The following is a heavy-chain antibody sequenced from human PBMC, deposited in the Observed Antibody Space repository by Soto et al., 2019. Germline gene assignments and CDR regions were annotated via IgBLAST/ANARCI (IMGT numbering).Heavy chain of an antibody. J-gene: IGHJ5*02. D-gene: IGHD2-8*01. V-gene: IGHV1-69*01. Sequence: QVQLVQSGAEVKKPGSSVKVSCKASGGTFSSYAISWVRQAPGQGLEWMGGIIPIFGTANYAQKFQGRVTITADESTSTACMELSSLRSEDTAVYYCARGLRDCTNGVCYANWFDPWGQGTLVTVSS. CDR2: IIPIFGTA. CDR3: ARGLRDCTNGVCYANWFDP. CDR1: GGTFSSYA.